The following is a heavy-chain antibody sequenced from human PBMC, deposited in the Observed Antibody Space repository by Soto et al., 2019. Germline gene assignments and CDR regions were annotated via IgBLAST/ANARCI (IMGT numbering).Heavy chain of an antibody. CDR3: ARDLKAIDYGMDV. CDR1: GGSVSSGSYY. J-gene: IGHJ6*02. CDR2: IYYSGST. V-gene: IGHV4-61*01. Sequence: PSETLSLTCTVSGGSVSSGSYYWSWIRQPPGKGLEWIGYIYYSGSTNYNPSLKSRVTISVDTSKNQFSLKLSSVTAADTAVYYCARDLKAIDYGMDVWGQGTTVTVSS.